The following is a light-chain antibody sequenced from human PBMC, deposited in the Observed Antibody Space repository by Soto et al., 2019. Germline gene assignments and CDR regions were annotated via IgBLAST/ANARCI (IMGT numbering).Light chain of an antibody. CDR2: EVS. CDR1: NSDVGDYNY. J-gene: IGLJ1*01. Sequence: QSVLTQPASVSGSPGQSITFSCTGTNSDVGDYNYVSWYQQHPGKAPKLIIYEVSNRPSGISDRFSASKSGNTASLTISGLQAEDEADYYCSSYTNSNTRVFGTGTKLTVL. V-gene: IGLV2-14*01. CDR3: SSYTNSNTRV.